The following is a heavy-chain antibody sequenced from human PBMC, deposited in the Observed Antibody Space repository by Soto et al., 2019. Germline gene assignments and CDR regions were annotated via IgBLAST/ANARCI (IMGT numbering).Heavy chain of an antibody. J-gene: IGHJ6*02. Sequence: XPVKVACKASGYPLTSYGIVWVRQAPGQGLEWMGWISAYNGNTNYAQKLQGRVTMTTDTSTSTAYMELRSLTSDDTAIYYCARGDSTHCSNGVCSFFYNHDMDVCGQRTTVTVSS. CDR3: ARGDSTHCSNGVCSFFYNHDMDV. CDR1: GYPLTSYG. V-gene: IGHV1-18*04. D-gene: IGHD2-8*01. CDR2: ISAYNGNT.